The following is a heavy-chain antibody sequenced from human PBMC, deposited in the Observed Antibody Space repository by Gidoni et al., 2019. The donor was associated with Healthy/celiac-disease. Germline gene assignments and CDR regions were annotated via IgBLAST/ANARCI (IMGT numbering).Heavy chain of an antibody. CDR3: ARQGQLVPIDY. V-gene: IGHV4-39*01. D-gene: IGHD6-13*01. CDR1: GGSISSSTYY. CDR2: IYYSGST. Sequence: LQLQESGPGLVKPSATPSLTCTVSGGSISSSTYYWGWIRQPPGKGLEWIGTIYYSGSTYYNPSRKSRVTISVDTSKNQFSLKLSSVAAADTAVYYCARQGQLVPIDYWGQGTLVTVSS. J-gene: IGHJ4*02.